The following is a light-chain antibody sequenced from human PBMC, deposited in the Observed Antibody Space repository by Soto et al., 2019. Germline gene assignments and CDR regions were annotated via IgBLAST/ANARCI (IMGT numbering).Light chain of an antibody. V-gene: IGKV2-30*01. CDR1: QSLVYSDGNTY. J-gene: IGKJ1*01. CDR3: MQHTHSPQT. CDR2: NLS. Sequence: DVVMTQSPLSLPVTLGQPASISCRSSQSLVYSDGNTYLTWFQQRPGQSPRRLIYNLSTRDSGVPARFSGSGSGTDFTLKISRVEAEDVGVYYCMQHTHSPQTFGQGTRVEIK.